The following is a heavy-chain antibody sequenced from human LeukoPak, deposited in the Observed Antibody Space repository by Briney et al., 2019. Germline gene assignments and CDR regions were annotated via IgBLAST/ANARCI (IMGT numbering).Heavy chain of an antibody. CDR3: ARDSRWHPNYYYGMDV. CDR2: ISSDGSNK. CDR1: GFTFSIYA. V-gene: IGHV3-30-3*01. Sequence: PGRSLRLSCAASGFTFSIYAMHWVRQAPGKGLEWVAVISSDGSNKYYADSVKGRFTISRDNSKSTLYLQMNSLRAEDTAVYYCARDSRWHPNYYYGMDVWGQGTTVTVSS. J-gene: IGHJ6*02. D-gene: IGHD3-16*02.